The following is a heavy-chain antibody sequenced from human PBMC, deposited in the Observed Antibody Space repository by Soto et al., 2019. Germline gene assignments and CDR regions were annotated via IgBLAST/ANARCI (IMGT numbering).Heavy chain of an antibody. CDR2: ISYDGSNK. CDR3: ANGGGSGWLDAFDI. CDR1: GFTFSSYG. J-gene: IGHJ3*02. V-gene: IGHV3-30*18. Sequence: QVQLVESGGGVVQPGRSLRLSCAASGFTFSSYGMHWVRQAPGKWLEWVAVISYDGSNKYYADSVKGRFTISRDNSKNTLYLQMNSLRAEDTAVYYCANGGGSGWLDAFDIWGQGTMVTVSS. D-gene: IGHD6-19*01.